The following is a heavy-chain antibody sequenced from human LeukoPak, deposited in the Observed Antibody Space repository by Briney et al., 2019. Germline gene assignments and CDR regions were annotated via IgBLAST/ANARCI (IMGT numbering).Heavy chain of an antibody. CDR2: IIPIFGTA. CDR3: ARARKVYYYDSSGPGWFDP. Sequence: SVKVSCKASGGTFSSYAISWVRQAPGQGLEWMGGIIPIFGTANYAQKFQGRVTITTDESTSTAHMELSSLRSEDTAVYYCARARKVYYYDSSGPGWFDPWGQGTLVTVSS. D-gene: IGHD3-22*01. J-gene: IGHJ5*02. V-gene: IGHV1-69*05. CDR1: GGTFSSYA.